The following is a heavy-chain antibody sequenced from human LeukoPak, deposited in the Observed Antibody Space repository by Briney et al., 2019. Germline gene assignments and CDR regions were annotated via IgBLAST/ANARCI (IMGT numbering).Heavy chain of an antibody. V-gene: IGHV4-34*01. CDR1: GGSFSGCY. J-gene: IGHJ6*04. D-gene: IGHD6-19*01. Sequence: SETLSLTCAVYGGSFSGCYWSWIRQPPGKGLEWIGEINHSGSTNYNPSLKSRVTISVDTSKNQFSLKLSSVTAADTAVYYCARGSGWYYYYYGMDVWGKGTTVTVSS. CDR3: ARGSGWYYYYYGMDV. CDR2: INHSGST.